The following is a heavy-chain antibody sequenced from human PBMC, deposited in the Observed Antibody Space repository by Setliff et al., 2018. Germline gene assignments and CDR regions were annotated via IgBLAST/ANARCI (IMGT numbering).Heavy chain of an antibody. D-gene: IGHD2-2*01. CDR3: VRLVRYCTRTSCQRTPGAEY. V-gene: IGHV1-2*02. Sequence: GASVKVSCKASGYIFAGYYMHWVRQTPGQGLEWMGWINPISGGANFAQKFQGRVTMTTDTSISTAYMELGRLRSDDTAVYYCVRLVRYCTRTSCQRTPGAEYWCQGTLVTVSS. J-gene: IGHJ4*02. CDR2: INPISGGA. CDR1: GYIFAGYY.